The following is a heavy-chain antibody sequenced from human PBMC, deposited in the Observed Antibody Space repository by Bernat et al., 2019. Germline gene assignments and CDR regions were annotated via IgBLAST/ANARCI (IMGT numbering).Heavy chain of an antibody. V-gene: IGHV4-59*12. J-gene: IGHJ4*02. Sequence: QVQLQESGPGLVKPSETLSLTCSVSGGSISGYYWSWIRQPPGKELEWIGYIYYSGSTYYNPSLKSRVTISVDTSKNQFSLKLSSVTAADTAVYYCARDYYDILTGYSFDYWGQGTLVTVSS. CDR2: IYYSGST. CDR3: ARDYYDILTGYSFDY. D-gene: IGHD3-9*01. CDR1: GGSISGYY.